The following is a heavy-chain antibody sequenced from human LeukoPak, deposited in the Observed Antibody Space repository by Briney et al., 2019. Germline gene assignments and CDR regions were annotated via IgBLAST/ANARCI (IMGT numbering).Heavy chain of an antibody. V-gene: IGHV3-23*01. J-gene: IGHJ5*02. Sequence: TGGSLRLSCAASGFTFSSYAMSWVRQAPGKGLEWVSAISGSGGSTYYADSVKGRFTISRDNSKNTLYLQMNSLRAEDTAVYYCAKSSRRYCSSTSCYISSSGFDPWGQGTLVTVSS. CDR1: GFTFSSYA. D-gene: IGHD2-2*02. CDR2: ISGSGGST. CDR3: AKSSRRYCSSTSCYISSSGFDP.